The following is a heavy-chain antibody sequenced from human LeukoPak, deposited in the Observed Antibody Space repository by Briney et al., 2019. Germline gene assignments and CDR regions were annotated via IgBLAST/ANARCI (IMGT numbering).Heavy chain of an antibody. CDR1: GFTFSSYS. V-gene: IGHV3-21*06. D-gene: IGHD5-12*01. CDR2: ITRSNYI. J-gene: IGHJ4*02. CDR3: ASDYDSSFDY. Sequence: GGSLRLSCAASGFTFSSYSMNWVRQAPGKGLEWVSSITRSNYIYYADSVKGRFTISRDNAKNSLYLQMNSLRAEDTAVYYCASDYDSSFDYWGQGTLVTVSS.